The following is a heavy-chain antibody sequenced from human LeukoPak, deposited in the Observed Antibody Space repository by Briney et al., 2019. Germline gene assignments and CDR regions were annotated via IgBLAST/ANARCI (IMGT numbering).Heavy chain of an antibody. CDR1: GGSFSGYY. CDR2: IYYRGNT. CDR3: ARAHRLVLHYFDS. J-gene: IGHJ4*02. V-gene: IGHV4-34*01. D-gene: IGHD2-15*01. Sequence: PSETLSLTCAVYGGSFSGYYWSWIRQPPGKGLEWIGNIYYRGNTYFNPSLKSRVIISVDTSKNQFSLKLTSVTAADTAVYYCARAHRLVLHYFDSWGQGTLVTVSS.